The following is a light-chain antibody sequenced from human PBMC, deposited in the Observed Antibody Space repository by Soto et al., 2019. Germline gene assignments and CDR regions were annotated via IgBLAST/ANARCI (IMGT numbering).Light chain of an antibody. V-gene: IGKV1-5*01. Sequence: IQMTQSPXTLSASVGDRVTITCRASHNIERWMAWYQQKPGKAPSLLIFDASTLHSGVPSRFSGSGSGTDFTLTISSLQPDDFATYYCQQFAISTTFGQGTKVDIK. CDR1: HNIERW. J-gene: IGKJ1*01. CDR2: DAS. CDR3: QQFAISTT.